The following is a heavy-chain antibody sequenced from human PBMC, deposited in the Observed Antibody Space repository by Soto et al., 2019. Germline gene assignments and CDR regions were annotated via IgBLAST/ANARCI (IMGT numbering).Heavy chain of an antibody. Sequence: EVKLLESGGGLVQPGGSMRLACAASEFAFNSYAMVWVRQAPGKGLEWVSVISARGGSSYFSDSVKGRFTSSRDNSKNVLPVELNNLRAEDTGPYFCSNVSIEHGASVELWGPGALVLGSS. V-gene: IGHV3-23*01. CDR2: ISARGGSS. J-gene: IGHJ4*02. CDR1: EFAFNSYA. D-gene: IGHD2-8*01. CDR3: SNVSIEHGASVEL.